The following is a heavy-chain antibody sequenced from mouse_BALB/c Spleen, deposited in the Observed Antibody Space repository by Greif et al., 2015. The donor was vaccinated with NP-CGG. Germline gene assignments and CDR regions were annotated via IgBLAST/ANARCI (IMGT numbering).Heavy chain of an antibody. CDR3: ARDRNWDPVAY. CDR1: GFSLTSYG. CDR2: IWAGGST. D-gene: IGHD4-1*01. Sequence: VQGVESGPGLVAPSQSLSITFTVSGFSLTSYGVHWVRQPPGKGLEWLGVIWAGGSTNYNSALMSRLSISKDNSKSXVFLKMNSLQTDDPALYYCARDRNWDPVAYWGQGTLVPGSA. V-gene: IGHV2-9*02. J-gene: IGHJ3*01.